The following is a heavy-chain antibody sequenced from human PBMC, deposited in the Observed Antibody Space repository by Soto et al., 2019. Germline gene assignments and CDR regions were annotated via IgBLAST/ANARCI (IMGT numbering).Heavy chain of an antibody. J-gene: IGHJ4*02. V-gene: IGHV4-30-2*01. Sequence: PSETLSLTCTVSGGSISSGGYSWSWIRQPPGKGLEWIGYIYHSGSTYYNLSLKSRVTISVDRSKNQFSLKLSSVTAADTAVYYCARAPYYYDRCPDYWGQGTLVTVSS. CDR1: GGSISSGGYS. D-gene: IGHD3-10*02. CDR3: ARAPYYYDRCPDY. CDR2: IYHSGST.